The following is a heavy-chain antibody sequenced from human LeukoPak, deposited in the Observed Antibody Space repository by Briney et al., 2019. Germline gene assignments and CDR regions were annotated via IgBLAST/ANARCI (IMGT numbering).Heavy chain of an antibody. D-gene: IGHD5-24*01. CDR3: ARTPPRDGYNSDPYYFDY. CDR1: GGSISSGDYY. V-gene: IGHV4-30-4*01. J-gene: IGHJ4*02. CDR2: IHYCGST. Sequence: SETLSLTCTVSGGSISSGDYYWSWIRQPPGKGLEWIGYIHYCGSTYYNPSLKSRVTISVDTSKNQFSLKLSSVTAADTAVYYCARTPPRDGYNSDPYYFDYWGQGTLVTVSS.